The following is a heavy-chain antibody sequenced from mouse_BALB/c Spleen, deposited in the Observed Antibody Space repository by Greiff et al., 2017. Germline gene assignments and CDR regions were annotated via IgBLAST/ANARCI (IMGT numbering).Heavy chain of an antibody. CDR3: ARDNYDGSRYYFDN. Sequence: QVQLKESGPGLVAPSQSLSITCTVSGFSFTSYGVHWVRQHPGKGLEWLGVIWAGGSRNNNSDHMSRMSISKDNSRSQVFLKMNSLQTEDTSMYYCARDNYDGSRYYFDNWGQGTTRTVSS. CDR1: GFSFTSYG. D-gene: IGHD1-1*01. V-gene: IGHV2-9*02. J-gene: IGHJ2*01. CDR2: IWAGGSR.